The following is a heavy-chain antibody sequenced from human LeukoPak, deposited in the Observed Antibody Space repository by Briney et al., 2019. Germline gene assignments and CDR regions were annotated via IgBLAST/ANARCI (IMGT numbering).Heavy chain of an antibody. CDR1: GGSISSYY. D-gene: IGHD3-3*01. V-gene: IGHV4-59*01. CDR2: IYYSGST. Sequence: SETLSLTCTVSGGSISSYYWSWIRQPPGKGLEWIGYIYYSGSTNYNPSLKSRVTISVDTSKNQFSLKLSSVTAADTAVYYCARGGTTFGVVDLDYWGQGTLVTVSS. J-gene: IGHJ4*02. CDR3: ARGGTTFGVVDLDY.